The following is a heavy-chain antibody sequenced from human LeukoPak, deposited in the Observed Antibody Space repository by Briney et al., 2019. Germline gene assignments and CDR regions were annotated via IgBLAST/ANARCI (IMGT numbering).Heavy chain of an antibody. CDR1: GYTFTSYG. CDR3: AAGYCGGDCYSIYYYYGMDV. J-gene: IGHJ6*02. V-gene: IGHV1-18*01. D-gene: IGHD2-21*02. CDR2: ISAYSGNT. Sequence: ASVKVSCKASGYTFTSYGISWVRQAPGQGLEWMGWISAYSGNTNYAQKLQGRVTMTTDTSTSTAYMELRSLRSDDTAVYYCAAGYCGGDCYSIYYYYGMDVWGQGTTVTVSS.